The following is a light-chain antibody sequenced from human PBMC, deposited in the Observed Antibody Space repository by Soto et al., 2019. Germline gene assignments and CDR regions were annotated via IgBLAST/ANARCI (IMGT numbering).Light chain of an antibody. V-gene: IGLV2-11*01. CDR3: CSNAGRPDV. CDR2: DVD. Sequence: QSVLTQPRSVSGSPGQLVAISCTGTSSDIGGYNYVSWYQQHPGKAPKVMIYDVDKRPSGVPDRFSGSKSGNTASLTISDLQTEDEADYYCCSNAGRPDVFGTGTKVTVL. CDR1: SSDIGGYNY. J-gene: IGLJ1*01.